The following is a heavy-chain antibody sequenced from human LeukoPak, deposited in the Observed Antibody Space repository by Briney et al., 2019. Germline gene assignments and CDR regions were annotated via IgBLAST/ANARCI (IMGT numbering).Heavy chain of an antibody. V-gene: IGHV4-38-2*02. D-gene: IGHD4-11*01. CDR3: ASRDYLRGVDY. J-gene: IGHJ4*02. CDR2: IYHSGST. Sequence: SETLSLTCTVSGYSISSGYYWGWIRQPPGKGLEWIGSIYHSGSTYYNPSLKSRVTISVDTSKNQFSLKLSSVTAADTAVYYCASRDYLRGVDYWGQGTLVTVSS. CDR1: GYSISSGYY.